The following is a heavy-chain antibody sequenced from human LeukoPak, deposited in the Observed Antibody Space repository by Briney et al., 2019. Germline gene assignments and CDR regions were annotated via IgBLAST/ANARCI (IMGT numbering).Heavy chain of an antibody. CDR1: GFTVSSNY. CDR2: IYSGGST. Sequence: PGGSLRLSCAASGFTVSSNYMSWVRQAPGKGLEWVSVIYSGGSTYYADSVRGRFTISRDNSKNTLYLQMNSLRAEDTAVYYCARDTGAVALDYWGQGTLVTVSS. J-gene: IGHJ4*02. CDR3: ARDTGAVALDY. D-gene: IGHD6-19*01. V-gene: IGHV3-66*01.